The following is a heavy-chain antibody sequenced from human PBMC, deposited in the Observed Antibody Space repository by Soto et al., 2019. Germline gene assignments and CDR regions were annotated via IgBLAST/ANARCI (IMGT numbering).Heavy chain of an antibody. CDR3: ASNTVRYNVMDV. V-gene: IGHV1-69*01. Sequence: QVQLVQSGAEVKKPGSSVKVSCKASGGTFSRYVISWVRQAPGQGLEWMGGIIVIFGTANYAQKFQGRVPITADESTSTAYMELSSLSSEDTAVYYCASNTVRYNVMDVWGQGTTVTVSS. CDR1: GGTFSRYV. CDR2: IIVIFGTA. J-gene: IGHJ6*02.